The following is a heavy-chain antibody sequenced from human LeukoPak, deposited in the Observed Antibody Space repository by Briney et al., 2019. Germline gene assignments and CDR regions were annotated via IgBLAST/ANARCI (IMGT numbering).Heavy chain of an antibody. CDR2: ISSSSSYI. Sequence: KSGGSLRLSCAASGFTFSSYSMNWVRQAPGKGLEWVSSISSSSSYIYYADSVKGRFTISRDNAKNSLYLQMSTLRAEDTAVYYCARDLAPAAGTPGGYWGQGTLVTVSS. V-gene: IGHV3-21*01. D-gene: IGHD6-13*01. CDR1: GFTFSSYS. CDR3: ARDLAPAAGTPGGY. J-gene: IGHJ4*02.